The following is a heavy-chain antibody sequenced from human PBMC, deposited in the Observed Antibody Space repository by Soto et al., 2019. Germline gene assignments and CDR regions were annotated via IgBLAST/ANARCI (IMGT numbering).Heavy chain of an antibody. Sequence: GGSLRLSCAASGFTFSRYGMHWVRQAPGKGLEWVAVIWYDGSKNYYADSVKGRFTISRDNSKNTLYLQMNSLRAEDTAVYYCARDDYSNNYSLYCFDFWGQGTLVTVSS. CDR2: IWYDGSKN. V-gene: IGHV3-33*01. J-gene: IGHJ4*02. CDR3: ARDDYSNNYSLYCFDF. D-gene: IGHD5-12*01. CDR1: GFTFSRYG.